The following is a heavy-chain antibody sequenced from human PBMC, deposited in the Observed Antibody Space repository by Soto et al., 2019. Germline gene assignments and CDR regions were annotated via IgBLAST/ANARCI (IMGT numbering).Heavy chain of an antibody. Sequence: QVQLQQWGTGLLKPSETLSLHCAVYGEALRGYYWSWIRQTPAMGLEWIGEITHRGTTNHDSSLKSRDTILFETSKNQASLRWIYGTAADTAVYYCARGYRRSILSTSLTTSYWFDSWGQGTLVTVSS. V-gene: IGHV4-34*01. J-gene: IGHJ5*01. CDR1: GEALRGYY. D-gene: IGHD2-21*01. CDR2: ITHRGTT. CDR3: ARGYRRSILSTSLTTSYWFDS.